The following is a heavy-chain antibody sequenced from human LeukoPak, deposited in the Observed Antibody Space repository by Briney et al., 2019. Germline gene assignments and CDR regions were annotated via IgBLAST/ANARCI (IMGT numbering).Heavy chain of an antibody. CDR3: AKRGSGWYYDY. CDR1: GFTFSSYA. J-gene: IGHJ4*02. D-gene: IGHD6-19*01. CDR2: ISGSGGST. Sequence: GGSLRLSCAASGFTFSSYAMSWIRQAPGKGLEWVSAISGSGGSTYHADSVKGRLTISRDNSKNTLYLQMNSLRAEDTAVYYCAKRGSGWYYDYWGQGTLVTVS. V-gene: IGHV3-23*01.